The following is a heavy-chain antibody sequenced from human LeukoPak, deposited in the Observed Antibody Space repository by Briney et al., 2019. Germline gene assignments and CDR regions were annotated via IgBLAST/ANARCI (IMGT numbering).Heavy chain of an antibody. J-gene: IGHJ4*02. CDR1: GYTFTGYY. CDR3: ARVGRGYSYGYFDY. V-gene: IGHV1-2*02. D-gene: IGHD5-18*01. CDR2: INTHSGGT. Sequence: ASVKVSCKASGYTFTGYYMHWVRQAPGQGLEWMGCINTHSGGTNYAQKFQGRVTMTRDTSISTAYMELSRLRSDDTAVYYCARVGRGYSYGYFDYWGQGTLVTVSS.